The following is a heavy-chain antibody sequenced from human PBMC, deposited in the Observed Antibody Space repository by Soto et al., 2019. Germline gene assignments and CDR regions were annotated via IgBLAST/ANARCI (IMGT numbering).Heavy chain of an antibody. Sequence: EVQLVESGGGLVQPGGSLRLSCAASGFTFSSYAMHWVRQAPGKGLEYVSAISSNGGSTYYANSVKGRFTISRDNSKNTLYLQMRSLRAEDMAVYYCARDTKSGSYSLDYWGQGTLVTVSS. CDR2: ISSNGGST. D-gene: IGHD1-26*01. CDR3: ARDTKSGSYSLDY. J-gene: IGHJ4*02. V-gene: IGHV3-64*01. CDR1: GFTFSSYA.